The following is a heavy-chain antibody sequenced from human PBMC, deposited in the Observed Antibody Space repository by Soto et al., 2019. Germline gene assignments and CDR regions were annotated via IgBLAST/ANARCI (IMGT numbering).Heavy chain of an antibody. J-gene: IGHJ6*02. CDR3: ARASGSIVVVTAPPYYYYGMDV. Sequence: PSETLSLTCTVSGGSISSSSYYWGWIRQPPGKGLEWIGSIYYSGSTNYNPSLKSRVTISVDTSKNQFSLKLSSVTAADTAVYYCARASGSIVVVTAPPYYYYGMDVWGQGTTVTVSS. D-gene: IGHD2-21*02. CDR2: IYYSGST. V-gene: IGHV4-39*07. CDR1: GGSISSSSYY.